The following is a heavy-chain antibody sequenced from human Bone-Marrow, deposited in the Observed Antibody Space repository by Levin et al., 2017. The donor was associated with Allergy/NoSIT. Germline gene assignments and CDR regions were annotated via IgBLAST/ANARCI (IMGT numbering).Heavy chain of an antibody. CDR3: AREGAVQLEPHEEVDY. CDR2: ISSRSDYI. J-gene: IGHJ4*02. D-gene: IGHD1-1*01. V-gene: IGHV3-21*01. CDR1: GFVFSEYR. Sequence: PGGSLRLSCVGSGFVFSEYRMDWVRQAPGKGLEWVSSISSRSDYIYIRDSLRGRFTISRDNARNSVYLQMNSLRAEDTAVYFCAREGAVQLEPHEEVDYWGQGIVVSVSS.